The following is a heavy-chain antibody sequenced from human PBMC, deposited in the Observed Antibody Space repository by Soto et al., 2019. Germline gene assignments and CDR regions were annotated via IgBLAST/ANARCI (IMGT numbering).Heavy chain of an antibody. D-gene: IGHD6-6*01. CDR2: INSDGRST. V-gene: IGHV3-74*01. CDR1: GFTFSIYW. Sequence: PGGSLRLSCAASGFTFSIYWMHWVRQAPGKGLLWVSRINSDGRSTSYADSVKGRFTISRDNAKNTLFLQMNSLRAEDRALYCCARDGMYSSSADYWGQGTLVTVSS. J-gene: IGHJ4*02. CDR3: ARDGMYSSSADY.